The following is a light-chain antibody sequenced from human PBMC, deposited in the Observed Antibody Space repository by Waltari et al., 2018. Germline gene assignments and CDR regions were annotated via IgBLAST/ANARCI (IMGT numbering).Light chain of an antibody. Sequence: DIQMTQSPSTLSASVGDRVTITCRASQSISAWLAGYQLRPGKAPKPLISDASILERGVPSRFSGSGSGTEFTLTINSLQPDDFATYYCHQYTNFPLTFGGGTTVEIK. CDR1: QSISAW. J-gene: IGKJ4*01. V-gene: IGKV1-5*01. CDR2: DAS. CDR3: HQYTNFPLT.